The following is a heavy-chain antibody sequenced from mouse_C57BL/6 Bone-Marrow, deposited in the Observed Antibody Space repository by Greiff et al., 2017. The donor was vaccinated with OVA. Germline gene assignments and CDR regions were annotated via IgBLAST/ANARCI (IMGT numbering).Heavy chain of an antibody. CDR3: ARSGSAWFAY. Sequence: EVQLQQSGPELVKPGDSVKISCKASGYSFTGYFMNWVMQSHGKSLEWIGRIIPYNGDTFYNQKFKGKATLTVDKSSSTAHMELRSLTSEDSAVYYCARSGSAWFAYWGQGTLVTVSA. V-gene: IGHV1-20*01. CDR1: GYSFTGYF. D-gene: IGHD3-2*02. CDR2: IIPYNGDT. J-gene: IGHJ3*01.